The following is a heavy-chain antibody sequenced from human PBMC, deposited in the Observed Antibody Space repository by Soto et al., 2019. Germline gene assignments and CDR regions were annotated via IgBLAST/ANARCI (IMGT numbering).Heavy chain of an antibody. CDR3: AKEQDLEWLPRGGYVDY. Sequence: GGSLRLSCAASGFTFSSYGMHWVRQAPGKGLEWVAVISYDGSNKYYADSVKGRFTISRDNSKNTPYLQMNSLGAEDTAVYYCAKEQDLEWLPRGGYVDYWGQGTLVTV. V-gene: IGHV3-30*18. J-gene: IGHJ4*02. CDR2: ISYDGSNK. CDR1: GFTFSSYG. D-gene: IGHD3-3*01.